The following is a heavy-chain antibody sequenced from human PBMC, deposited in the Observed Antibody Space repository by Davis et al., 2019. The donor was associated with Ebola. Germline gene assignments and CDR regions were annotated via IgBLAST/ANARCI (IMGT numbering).Heavy chain of an antibody. V-gene: IGHV4-30-2*01. CDR1: GGSISSGGYS. CDR2: IYHSGST. Sequence: LRLSCAVSGGSISSGGYSWSWIRQPPGKGLEWIGYIYHSGSTYYNPSLKSRVTISVDTSKNQFSLKLSSVTAADTAVYYCAREIAAAVDYWGQGTLVTVSS. D-gene: IGHD6-13*01. CDR3: AREIAAAVDY. J-gene: IGHJ4*02.